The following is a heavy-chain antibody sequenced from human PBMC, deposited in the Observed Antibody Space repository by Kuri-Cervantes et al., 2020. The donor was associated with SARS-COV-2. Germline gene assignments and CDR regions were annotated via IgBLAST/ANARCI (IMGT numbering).Heavy chain of an antibody. D-gene: IGHD3-3*01. CDR1: GFTFSSYG. V-gene: IGHV3-74*01. CDR3: ASSYDFWSGTDYYYGMDV. Sequence: GGSLRLSCAASGFTFSSYGMHWVRQAPGKGLVWVSRINPDGSYTNNADSVKGRFTLSRDNAKNMLFLQMNSLRAEDTAVYYCASSYDFWSGTDYYYGMDVWGQGTTVPSP. CDR2: INPDGSYT. J-gene: IGHJ6*02.